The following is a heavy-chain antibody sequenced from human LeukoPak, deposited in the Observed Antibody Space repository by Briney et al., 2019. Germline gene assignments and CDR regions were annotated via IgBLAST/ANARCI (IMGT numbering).Heavy chain of an antibody. J-gene: IGHJ3*02. CDR1: GFTFSSYA. CDR2: IIGIVGST. D-gene: IGHD5-12*01. CDR3: AKDQSGYDYDLPYLSRVGAFDI. Sequence: GGSLRPSCAPSGFTFSSYAMSWVRQAPGKGLEWVSAIIGIVGSTYYADSVKGRFTISRDNSKNTLYLQMNSLRAEDTAVYYCAKDQSGYDYDLPYLSRVGAFDIWGQGTMVTVSS. V-gene: IGHV3-23*01.